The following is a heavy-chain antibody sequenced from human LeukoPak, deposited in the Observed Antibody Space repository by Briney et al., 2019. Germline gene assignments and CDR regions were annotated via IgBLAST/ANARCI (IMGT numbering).Heavy chain of an antibody. Sequence: SETLSLTCTVSGGSISSGSYYWSWIRQPAGKGLEWIGRIYTSGSTNYNPSLKSRVTISVDTSKNQFSLKLSSVTAADTAVYYCARDSGTAPQGYDFWSGYLGGDYYMDVWGKGTTVTVSS. CDR3: ARDSGTAPQGYDFWSGYLGGDYYMDV. D-gene: IGHD3-3*01. V-gene: IGHV4-61*02. CDR2: IYTSGST. J-gene: IGHJ6*03. CDR1: GGSISSGSYY.